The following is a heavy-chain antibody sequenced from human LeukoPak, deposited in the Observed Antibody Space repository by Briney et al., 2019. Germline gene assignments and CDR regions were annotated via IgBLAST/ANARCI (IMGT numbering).Heavy chain of an antibody. CDR1: GFTFSSYA. Sequence: GGSLRLSCAASGFTFSSYAMSWVRQAPGKGLEWVSAISGSGGSTYYADSVKGRFTISRDNSKNTLYLQMNGLRAEDTAVYYCAKGRAAAGTIFDYWGQGTLVTVSS. V-gene: IGHV3-23*01. CDR3: AKGRAAAGTIFDY. D-gene: IGHD6-13*01. CDR2: ISGSGGST. J-gene: IGHJ4*02.